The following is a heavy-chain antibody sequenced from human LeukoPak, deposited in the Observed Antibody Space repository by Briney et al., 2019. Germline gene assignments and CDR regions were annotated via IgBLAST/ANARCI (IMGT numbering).Heavy chain of an antibody. D-gene: IGHD6-13*01. V-gene: IGHV1-3*01. CDR2: INAGNGNT. J-gene: IGHJ6*02. CDR1: GYTFTSYA. CDR3: ASSLPRSSWHGGHYYYYGMDV. Sequence: APVKVSCKASGYTFTSYAMHWVRQAPGQRLEWMGWINAGNGNTKYSQKFQGRVTITRDTSASTAYMELSSLRSEDTAVYYCASSLPRSSWHGGHYYYYGMDVWGQGTTVTVSS.